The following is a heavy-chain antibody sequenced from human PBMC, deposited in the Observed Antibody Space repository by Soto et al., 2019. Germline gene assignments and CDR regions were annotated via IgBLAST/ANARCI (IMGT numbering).Heavy chain of an antibody. J-gene: IGHJ4*02. CDR3: ARRAGYYYDGSGYFDY. V-gene: IGHV1-18*01. CDR1: GYTFTSYG. D-gene: IGHD3-22*01. CDR2: ISAYNGNT. Sequence: ASVKVSCKASGYTFTSYGISWVRQAPGQGLEWMGWISAYNGNTNYAQKLQGRVTMTTDTSTSTAYMELRSLRSDDTAVYYCARRAGYYYDGSGYFDYWGQGTLVTVSS.